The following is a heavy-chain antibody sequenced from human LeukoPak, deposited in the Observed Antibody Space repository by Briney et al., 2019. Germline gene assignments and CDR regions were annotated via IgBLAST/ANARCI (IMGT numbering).Heavy chain of an antibody. V-gene: IGHV4-59*12. CDR2: IYSSGST. Sequence: SETLSLTCTVSGGSISSYYWSWIRQPPGKGLEWIGYIYSSGSTNYNPSLKSRVTISVDTSKNQFSLKLSSVTAADTAVYYCARGIGSWYYFDYWGQGTLVTVSS. CDR1: GGSISSYY. D-gene: IGHD6-13*01. J-gene: IGHJ4*02. CDR3: ARGIGSWYYFDY.